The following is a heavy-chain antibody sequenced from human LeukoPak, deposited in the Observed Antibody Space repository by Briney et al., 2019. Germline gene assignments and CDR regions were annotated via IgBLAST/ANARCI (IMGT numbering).Heavy chain of an antibody. CDR3: ARDGRISYYDSSGPFDY. CDR1: GFTFSSYG. Sequence: GGFLRLSCAASGFTFSSYGMHWVRQAPGKGLEWVAVIWYDGSNKYYADSVKGRFTISRDNSKDTLYLQMNSLRAEDTAVYYCARDGRISYYDSSGPFDYWGQGTLVTVSS. J-gene: IGHJ4*02. CDR2: IWYDGSNK. D-gene: IGHD3-22*01. V-gene: IGHV3-33*01.